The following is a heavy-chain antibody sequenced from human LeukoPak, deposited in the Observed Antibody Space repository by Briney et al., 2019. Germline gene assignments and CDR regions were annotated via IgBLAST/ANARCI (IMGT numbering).Heavy chain of an antibody. V-gene: IGHV1-2*07. D-gene: IGHD3-10*01. J-gene: IGHJ5*02. CDR2: LNPINGDT. CDR3: ARHDGYGSGRWDWFDP. Sequence: VASVKVSCKASGYTFNENYLHWVRQAPGQGLEWMGSLNPINGDTKYAHPFNGRVTMTMDTSVTTVYMELKSLTSDDTAVYYCARHDGYGSGRWDWFDPWGQGTLVTVSS. CDR1: GYTFNENY.